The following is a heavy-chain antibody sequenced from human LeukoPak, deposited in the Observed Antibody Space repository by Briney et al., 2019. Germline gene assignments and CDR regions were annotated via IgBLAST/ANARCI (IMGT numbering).Heavy chain of an antibody. D-gene: IGHD5-12*01. CDR1: GGSFSGYY. Sequence: PSETLSLTCAVYGGSFSGYYWSWIRQHPGKGLEWIGYIYYSGSTYYNPSLKSRVTISVDTSKNQFSLKLSSVTAADTAVYYCARSAYSGYDYGGFDYWGQGTLVTVSS. CDR3: ARSAYSGYDYGGFDY. V-gene: IGHV4-31*11. J-gene: IGHJ4*02. CDR2: IYYSGST.